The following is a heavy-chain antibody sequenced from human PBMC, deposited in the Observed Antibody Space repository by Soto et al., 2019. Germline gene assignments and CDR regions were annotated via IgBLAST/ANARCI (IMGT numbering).Heavy chain of an antibody. CDR2: IKHDTSEA. J-gene: IGHJ4*02. V-gene: IGHV3-7*03. Sequence: VGSLRLSCAAPGFKFSDYWMSWVRQAPGKGLEWVGNIKHDTSEAHYADSVKGRFTITRDNIKNFLFLQMNGLRSDDTASYYCARDGLLFSGPYRPSRFDYWGLGTLVTVS. CDR3: ARDGLLFSGPYRPSRFDY. D-gene: IGHD3-16*02. CDR1: GFKFSDYW.